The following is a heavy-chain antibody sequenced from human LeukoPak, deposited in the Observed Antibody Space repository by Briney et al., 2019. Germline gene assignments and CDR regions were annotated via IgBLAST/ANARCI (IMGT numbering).Heavy chain of an antibody. CDR1: GFTFSSYA. Sequence: LGGSLRLSCAASGFTFSSYALYWVRQAPGKGLEWVAVISYDGSNKYYADSVKGRFTISRDNSKNTLYLQMNSLRAEDTAVYYCAREGYSSGWYANYFDYWGQGTLVTVSS. J-gene: IGHJ4*02. CDR3: AREGYSSGWYANYFDY. D-gene: IGHD6-19*01. V-gene: IGHV3-30-3*01. CDR2: ISYDGSNK.